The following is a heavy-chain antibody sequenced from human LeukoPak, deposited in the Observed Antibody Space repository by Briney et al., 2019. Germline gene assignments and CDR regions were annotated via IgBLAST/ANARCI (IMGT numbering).Heavy chain of an antibody. D-gene: IGHD6-19*01. CDR1: GGSISSYY. CDR3: VRDFRGSGWGGSPDY. V-gene: IGHV4-4*07. CDR2: IYTSGST. J-gene: IGHJ4*02. Sequence: SETLSLTCTVSGGSISSYYWSWIRQPAGKGLEWIGRIYTSGSTNYNPSLKSRVTMSVDTSKNQFSLKLSSVTAADTAVYYCVRDFRGSGWGGSPDYWGQGTLVTVSS.